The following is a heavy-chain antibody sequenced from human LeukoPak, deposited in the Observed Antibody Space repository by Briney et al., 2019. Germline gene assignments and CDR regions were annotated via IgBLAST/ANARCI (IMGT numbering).Heavy chain of an antibody. J-gene: IGHJ4*02. CDR3: ARDHNYAFDN. Sequence: GGSLRLSCVASGFPSSDYSMNGVRQAPGKGLEWISYIGISSGNTKYADSVKGRFTISGDSAKNSLYLQMNSLRVEDTAVYFCARDHNYAFDNWGQGTLVIVSS. V-gene: IGHV3-48*04. CDR1: GFPSSDYS. CDR2: IGISSGNT. D-gene: IGHD1-1*01.